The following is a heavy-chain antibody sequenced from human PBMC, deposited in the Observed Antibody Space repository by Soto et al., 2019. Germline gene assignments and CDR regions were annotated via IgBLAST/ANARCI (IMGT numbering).Heavy chain of an antibody. CDR1: GYSFTSYW. D-gene: IGHD5-18*01. J-gene: IGHJ6*02. V-gene: IGHV5-51*01. CDR2: IYPGDSDT. Sequence: GESLKNSCKGSGYSFTSYWIGWVRQMPGKGLEWMGIIYPGDSDTRYSPSFQGQVTISADKSISTAYLQWSSLKASDTAMYYYARRGYSYGTEGYYSGMDVGAQGTTVTV. CDR3: ARRGYSYGTEGYYSGMDV.